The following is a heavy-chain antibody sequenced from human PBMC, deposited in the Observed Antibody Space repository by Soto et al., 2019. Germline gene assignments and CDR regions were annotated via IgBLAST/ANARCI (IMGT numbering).Heavy chain of an antibody. V-gene: IGHV4-39*07. J-gene: IGHJ4*02. CDR1: GGSISISSYY. CDR3: ARLPKPGYSSSGIYFDY. D-gene: IGHD6-13*01. Sequence: SETLSLTCTVSGGSISISSYYWGWVRQPPGKGLEWVASIHYSGSTNYNPSLRSRVTISVDTSKNKFSLKLSSVTAADTAVYYCARLPKPGYSSSGIYFDYWGQGTLVTVSS. CDR2: IHYSGST.